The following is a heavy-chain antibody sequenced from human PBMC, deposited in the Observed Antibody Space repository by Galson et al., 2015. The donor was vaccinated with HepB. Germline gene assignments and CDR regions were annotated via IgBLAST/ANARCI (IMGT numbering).Heavy chain of an antibody. CDR2: IIPILGTA. J-gene: IGHJ4*02. D-gene: IGHD3-3*01. CDR1: GGPFSSYS. CDR3: ARSVLRLLEWLPDN. Sequence: SVKVSCKASGGPFSSYSISWVRQAPGQGLEWLGGIIPILGTANYAQMFQGRVTITADESTSTVYLELSSLRSEATAVYYCARSVLRLLEWLPDNWGQGTLVTVSS. V-gene: IGHV1-69*13.